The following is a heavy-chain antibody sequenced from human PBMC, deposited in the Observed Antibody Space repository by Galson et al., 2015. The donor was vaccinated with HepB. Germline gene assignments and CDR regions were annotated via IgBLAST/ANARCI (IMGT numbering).Heavy chain of an antibody. D-gene: IGHD2-21*01. J-gene: IGHJ6*02. V-gene: IGHV3-74*01. CDR3: VRVPLVVVNAANYYYYGMDV. CDR1: GFTFSSHW. Sequence: SLRLSCAASGFTFSSHWMHWVRQAPGKGLVWVSRINTDGSGTSHAESVKGRFTISRDNAQNTLYLQMTSLRAEDTAVYYCVRVPLVVVNAANYYYYGMDVWGQGTTVTVSS. CDR2: INTDGSGT.